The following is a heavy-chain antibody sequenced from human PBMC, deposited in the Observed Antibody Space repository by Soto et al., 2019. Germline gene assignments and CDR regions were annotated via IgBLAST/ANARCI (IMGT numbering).Heavy chain of an antibody. J-gene: IGHJ6*02. CDR3: ARDSSHVLLWFGELYGMDV. V-gene: IGHV3-30*03. Sequence: QVQLVESGGGVVQPGRSLRLSCAASGFTFSSYGMHWVRQAPGKGLEWVAVISYDGSNKYYADSVKGRFTISRDNSKNTLYLQMNSLRAEDTAVYYCARDSSHVLLWFGELYGMDVWGQGTTVTVSS. CDR2: ISYDGSNK. D-gene: IGHD3-10*01. CDR1: GFTFSSYG.